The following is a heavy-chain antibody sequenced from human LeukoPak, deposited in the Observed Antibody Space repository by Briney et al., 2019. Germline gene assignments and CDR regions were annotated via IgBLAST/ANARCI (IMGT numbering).Heavy chain of an antibody. D-gene: IGHD3-10*01. CDR1: GGSISSGSYY. V-gene: IGHV4-39*01. J-gene: IGHJ4*02. CDR3: ARPYGSGSYYHY. Sequence: PSETLSLTCTVSGGSISSGSYYWGWIRQPPGKGLEWIGSIYYSGTTYYNPSLKSRVTISVDTSKNQFSLKLSSVTAADTAVYYCARPYGSGSYYHYWGQGTLVTVSS. CDR2: IYYSGTT.